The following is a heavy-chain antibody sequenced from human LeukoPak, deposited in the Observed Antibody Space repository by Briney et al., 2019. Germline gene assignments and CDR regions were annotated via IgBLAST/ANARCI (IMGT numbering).Heavy chain of an antibody. D-gene: IGHD5-18*01. CDR2: VSAHSGNT. Sequence: GASVKVSCKASGYTFASYGISWLRQAPGQGLEWVGWVSAHSGNTKYAERVQGRASMTADTSTSTAYMELRSPRSDDTALYYCARVSCGYNCHYAMDVWGQGTTVTVSS. CDR3: ARVSCGYNCHYAMDV. CDR1: GYTFASYG. V-gene: IGHV1-18*01. J-gene: IGHJ6*02.